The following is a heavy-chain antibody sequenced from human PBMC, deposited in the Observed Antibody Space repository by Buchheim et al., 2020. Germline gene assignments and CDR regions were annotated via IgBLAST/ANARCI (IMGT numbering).Heavy chain of an antibody. D-gene: IGHD3-22*01. CDR2: IYYSGST. CDR1: GGSVSSGSYY. V-gene: IGHV4-61*01. CDR3: ARETLNYYDSSGYYRTNYYYGMDV. J-gene: IGHJ6*02. Sequence: QVQLQESGPGLVKPSETLSLTCTVSGGSVSSGSYYWSWIRQPPGKGLEWIGYIYYSGSTNYNPSLKIRVTISVDTSKNQFSLKLSSVTAADTAVYYCARETLNYYDSSGYYRTNYYYGMDVWGQGTT.